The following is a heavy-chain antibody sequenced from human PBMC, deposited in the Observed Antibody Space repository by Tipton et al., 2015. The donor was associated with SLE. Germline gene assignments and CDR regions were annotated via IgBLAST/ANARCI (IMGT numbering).Heavy chain of an antibody. D-gene: IGHD3-3*01. CDR2: IFHRGTT. J-gene: IGHJ6*03. CDR3: GRVQGDFWSDDALYYMDV. Sequence: TLSLTCSVSGGSLNNYYWSLIRQTPRKGLEWIGTIFHRGTTNYNPSLKSRVTISVDTSQNQFSLRLTSVTAADTAVYFCGRVQGDFWSDDALYYMDVWGNGTTVTVSS. V-gene: IGHV4-59*13. CDR1: GGSLNNYY.